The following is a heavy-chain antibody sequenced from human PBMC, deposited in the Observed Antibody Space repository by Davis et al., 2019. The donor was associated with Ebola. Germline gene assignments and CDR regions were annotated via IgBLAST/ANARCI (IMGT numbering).Heavy chain of an antibody. Sequence: SETLSLTCSVSGGSITSRSYYWGWIRQSPGKGLEWIGSIYGGSTYYNPSLKSRVTISVDTSKNRFSLKLSSVTAADTAVYYCARELPNWGLDSWGQGTLVTVSS. CDR3: ARELPNWGLDS. V-gene: IGHV4-39*07. CDR2: IYGGST. CDR1: GGSITSRSYY. J-gene: IGHJ4*02. D-gene: IGHD7-27*01.